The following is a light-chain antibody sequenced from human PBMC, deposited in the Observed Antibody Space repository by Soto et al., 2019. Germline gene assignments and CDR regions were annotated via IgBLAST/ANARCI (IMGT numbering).Light chain of an antibody. Sequence: QSALTQPASVSGSPVQASTISCTGTSSDVGSYNLVSWYQQHPGKAPKLMIYEVSKRPSGVSNRFSGSKSGNTASLTISGLQAEDEADYYCCSYAGSSTFPFVFGTGTKRTVL. CDR2: EVS. J-gene: IGLJ1*01. CDR1: SSDVGSYNL. CDR3: CSYAGSSTFPFV. V-gene: IGLV2-23*02.